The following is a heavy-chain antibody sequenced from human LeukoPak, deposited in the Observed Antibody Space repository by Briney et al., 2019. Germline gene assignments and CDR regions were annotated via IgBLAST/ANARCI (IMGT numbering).Heavy chain of an antibody. CDR1: GGSISSYY. J-gene: IGHJ1*01. CDR3: ARQYYYDGSGPFQH. V-gene: IGHV4-59*08. D-gene: IGHD3-22*01. Sequence: SETLSLTCTVSGGSISSYYWSWIRQPPGKGLEWIGYIYYSGSTYYYNPSLKSRVTMSVDTSKNQSSLKLSSVTAADTAVYYCARQYYYDGSGPFQHWGQGTLVTVSS. CDR2: IYYSGSTY.